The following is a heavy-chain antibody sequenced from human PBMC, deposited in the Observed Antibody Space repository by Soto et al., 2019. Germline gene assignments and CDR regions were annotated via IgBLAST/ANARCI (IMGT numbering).Heavy chain of an antibody. CDR1: VFTVVSNY. CDR3: ARSTYYDILTGSYYYAMDV. Sequence: GGSLSLSCAASVFTVVSNYMSWVRQAPGKGLEWDSVIYSEGTPYYADSVKGRFTISRENSNNTLYLHMNNLRAEDTAVYYCARSTYYDILTGSYYYAMDVWGQGTTVTVSS. V-gene: IGHV3-53*01. J-gene: IGHJ6*02. D-gene: IGHD3-9*01. CDR2: IYSEGTP.